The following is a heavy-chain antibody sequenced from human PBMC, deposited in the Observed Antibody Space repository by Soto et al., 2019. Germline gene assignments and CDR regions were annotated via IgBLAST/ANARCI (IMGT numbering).Heavy chain of an antibody. D-gene: IGHD1-26*01. CDR1: GGSISGYY. CDR3: ARWNSWFGGSYVDY. Sequence: SETLSLTCTVSGGSISGYYWSWIRQPPGKGLEWIGTIYYSGSTYYNPSLKSRVTVSVDTSKNHFSLSLYSVTAADTALYFCARWNSWFGGSYVDYWGQGALVTV. V-gene: IGHV4-59*04. CDR2: IYYSGST. J-gene: IGHJ4*02.